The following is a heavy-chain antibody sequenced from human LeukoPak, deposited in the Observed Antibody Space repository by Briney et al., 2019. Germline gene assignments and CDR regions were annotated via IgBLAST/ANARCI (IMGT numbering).Heavy chain of an antibody. CDR3: AKGTMSQHRGAFDI. V-gene: IGHV3-21*04. CDR1: GFTFSSYS. J-gene: IGHJ3*02. Sequence: GGSLRLSCAASGFTFSSYSMNWVRQAPGKGLEWVSSISSSSSYIYYADSVKGRFTISRDNAKNSLYLQMNSLRAEDTAVYYCAKGTMSQHRGAFDIWGQGTMVIVSS. D-gene: IGHD3-22*01. CDR2: ISSSSSYI.